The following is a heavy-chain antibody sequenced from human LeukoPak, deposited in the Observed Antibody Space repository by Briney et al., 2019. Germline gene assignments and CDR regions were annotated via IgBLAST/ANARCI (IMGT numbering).Heavy chain of an antibody. CDR1: GGTFSSYA. J-gene: IGHJ4*02. CDR2: IIPILGIA. CDR3: ARGLIAVAGNYFDY. V-gene: IGHV1-69*04. D-gene: IGHD6-19*01. Sequence: SVKVSCKASGGTFSSYAISWVRQAPGQGPEWMGRIIPILGIANYAQKFQGRVTITADKSTSTAYMELSSLRSEDTAVYYCARGLIAVAGNYFDYWGQGTLVTVSS.